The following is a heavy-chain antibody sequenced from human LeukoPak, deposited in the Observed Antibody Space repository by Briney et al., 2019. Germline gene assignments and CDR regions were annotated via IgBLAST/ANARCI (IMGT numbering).Heavy chain of an antibody. V-gene: IGHV4-34*01. J-gene: IGHJ6*03. CDR1: GGSFSGYY. CDR2: INHSGST. Sequence: SETLSLTCAVYGGSFSGYYWSWLRQPPGKGLEWIGEINHSGSTNYNPSLKSRVTISLDTSKNQFSLKLSSVTAADTAVYYCVRGRYDSSGYYRYYYYYVDVWGKGTTVTVSS. D-gene: IGHD3-22*01. CDR3: VRGRYDSSGYYRYYYYYVDV.